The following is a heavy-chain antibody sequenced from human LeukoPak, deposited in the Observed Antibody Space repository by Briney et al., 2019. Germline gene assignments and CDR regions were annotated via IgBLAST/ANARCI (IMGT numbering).Heavy chain of an antibody. D-gene: IGHD3-10*01. CDR2: INPNSGGT. Sequence: GASVKVSCKASGYTFTGYYMHWVRQAPGQGLEWMGWINPNSGGTNYAQKFQGRVTMTRDTSISTAYMELSRLRSDDTAVYYCARAQSGFGESRRVFDYWGQGTLVTVSS. CDR1: GYTFTGYY. V-gene: IGHV1-2*02. CDR3: ARAQSGFGESRRVFDY. J-gene: IGHJ4*02.